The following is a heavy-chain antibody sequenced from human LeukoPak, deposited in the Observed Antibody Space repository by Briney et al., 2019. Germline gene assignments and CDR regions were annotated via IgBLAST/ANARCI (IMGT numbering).Heavy chain of an antibody. D-gene: IGHD3-22*01. Sequence: SEALSLTCTVSGGSISSYYWSWIRQPAGKGLEWIGRTYTSGSTNYNPSLKSRVTMSVDTSKNQFSLKLSSVTAADTAVYYCARDSRYYDSSGYYYRDWFDPWGQGTLVTVSS. CDR3: ARDSRYYDSSGYYYRDWFDP. CDR1: GGSISSYY. CDR2: TYTSGST. V-gene: IGHV4-4*07. J-gene: IGHJ5*02.